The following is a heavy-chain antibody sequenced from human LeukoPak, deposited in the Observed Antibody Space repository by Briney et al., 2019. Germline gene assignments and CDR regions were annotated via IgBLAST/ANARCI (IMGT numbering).Heavy chain of an antibody. D-gene: IGHD5-24*01. CDR3: ARYLRWLQYPKEYDAFDI. Sequence: SETLSLTCTVSGGSISSTSYYWGWIRQPPGKGLEWIGSIYYSGSTYYNPSLKSRVTISVDTSKNQFSLKLSSVTAADTAVYYCARYLRWLQYPKEYDAFDIWGQGTMVTVSS. CDR2: IYYSGST. CDR1: GGSISSTSYY. V-gene: IGHV4-39*01. J-gene: IGHJ3*02.